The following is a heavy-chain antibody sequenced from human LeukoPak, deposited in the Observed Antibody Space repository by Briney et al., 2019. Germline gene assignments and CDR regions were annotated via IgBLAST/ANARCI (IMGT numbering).Heavy chain of an antibody. CDR1: GYSFTSYW. V-gene: IGHV5-51*01. Sequence: GESLKISCKGSGYSFTSYWIGWVRQMPGKGLDWMGIIYPGDSDTKYSPSFRGQVTMSVDESTDTAYLQWNSLKASDTAMYYCARPGVGAIYYFDSWGQGTLVTVSS. D-gene: IGHD1-26*01. CDR3: ARPGVGAIYYFDS. J-gene: IGHJ4*02. CDR2: IYPGDSDT.